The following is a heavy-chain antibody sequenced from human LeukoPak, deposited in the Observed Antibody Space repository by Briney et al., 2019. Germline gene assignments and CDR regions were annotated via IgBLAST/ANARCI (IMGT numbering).Heavy chain of an antibody. D-gene: IGHD5-24*01. CDR2: FDPEDGET. V-gene: IGHV1-24*01. Sequence: PVKVSCEGSGDTLTQLSLYTVRQAPGEGGEWRGGFDPEDGETIYAQKFQGRVTMTEDTSTDTAYMELSSLRSEDTAVYYCATDPVEMATKSLAQGYWGQGTLVTVSS. CDR3: ATDPVEMATKSLAQGY. J-gene: IGHJ4*02. CDR1: GDTLTQLS.